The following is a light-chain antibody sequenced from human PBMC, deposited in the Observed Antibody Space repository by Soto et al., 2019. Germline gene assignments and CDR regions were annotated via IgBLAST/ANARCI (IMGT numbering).Light chain of an antibody. J-gene: IGKJ1*01. V-gene: IGKV1-39*01. CDR2: AAS. CDR3: QQSYTTPPL. Sequence: IQVTQSPSSLSASVGDRVTITCRASQSVSTYLNWYQQKSGKAPKLLMYAASSLQSGVPSRFSDSGSGTDFTLTISNLQLEDFATYYCQQSYTTPPLFGQGTKVEIK. CDR1: QSVSTY.